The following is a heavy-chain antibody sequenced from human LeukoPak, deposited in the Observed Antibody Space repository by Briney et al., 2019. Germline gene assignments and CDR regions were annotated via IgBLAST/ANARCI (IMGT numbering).Heavy chain of an antibody. D-gene: IGHD6-25*01. CDR1: GGSISSYY. V-gene: IGHV4-59*01. Sequence: SETLSLTCTVSGGSISSYYWSWIRQPPGKGLEWIGYIYYSGSTNYNPSLKSRVTISVDMSKNQFSLKLSSVTAADTAVYYCAREARGYGLDYWGQGTLVTVSS. CDR3: AREARGYGLDY. J-gene: IGHJ4*02. CDR2: IYYSGST.